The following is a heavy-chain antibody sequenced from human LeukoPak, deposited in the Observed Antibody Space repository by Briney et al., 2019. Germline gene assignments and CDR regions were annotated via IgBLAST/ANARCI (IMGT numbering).Heavy chain of an antibody. CDR1: GGSISSYY. D-gene: IGHD6-19*01. Sequence: PSETLSLTCTVSGGSISSYYWSWIRQPPGKGLEWIGYIYYSGNTNYNPSLKSRVTISVDTSKNQFSLRLRSETAADTAVYYCARAPAKGWYYFDYWGQGTLVTVSS. CDR2: IYYSGNT. J-gene: IGHJ4*02. V-gene: IGHV4-59*01. CDR3: ARAPAKGWYYFDY.